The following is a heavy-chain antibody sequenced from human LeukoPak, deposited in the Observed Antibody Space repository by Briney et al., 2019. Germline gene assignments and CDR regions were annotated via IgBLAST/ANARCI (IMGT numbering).Heavy chain of an antibody. V-gene: IGHV1-2*02. J-gene: IGHJ5*02. Sequence: ASVKVSCKASGYTFTGYYIHWVRQAPGQGLEWMGWINPNSGGTNYAQKFQGRVTLTRDTSITTVYMELSSLTSDDTAVYYCARSRWLQFEDWFDPWGQGTLVTVSS. CDR3: ARSRWLQFEDWFDP. D-gene: IGHD5-24*01. CDR1: GYTFTGYY. CDR2: INPNSGGT.